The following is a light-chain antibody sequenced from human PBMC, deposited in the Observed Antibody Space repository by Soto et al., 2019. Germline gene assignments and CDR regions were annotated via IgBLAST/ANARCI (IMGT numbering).Light chain of an antibody. CDR3: SSYRSDSTRV. V-gene: IGLV2-14*01. CDR2: EVS. CDR1: SSDVGGYNY. Sequence: QSALTQPASVSGSPGQSITISCTGTSSDVGGYNYVSWYQQHPGKAPKLMIYEVSNRPSGVSNRFSGSKSGNTASLTISGLQAEDEADYYCSSYRSDSTRVFGGGTKLTVL. J-gene: IGLJ3*02.